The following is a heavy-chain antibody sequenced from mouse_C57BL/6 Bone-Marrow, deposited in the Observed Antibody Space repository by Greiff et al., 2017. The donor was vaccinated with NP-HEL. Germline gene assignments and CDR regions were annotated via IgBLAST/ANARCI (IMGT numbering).Heavy chain of an antibody. CDR1: GYTFTDYY. D-gene: IGHD1-1*01. CDR3: ARLLRWAMDY. CDR2: INPYNGGT. J-gene: IGHJ4*01. Sequence: EVQLQQSGPVLVKPGASVKMSCKASGYTFTDYYMNWVKQSHGKSLEWIGVINPYNGGTSYNQKFKGKATLTVDKSSSTAYMELNSLTSEDSAVYYCARLLRWAMDYWGQGTSVTVSS. V-gene: IGHV1-19*01.